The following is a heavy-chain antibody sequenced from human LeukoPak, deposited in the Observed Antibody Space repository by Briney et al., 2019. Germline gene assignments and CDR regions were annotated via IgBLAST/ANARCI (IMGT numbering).Heavy chain of an antibody. Sequence: PGGSLRLSCAASGFTLSSYWTSWVRQAPGKGLEWVANIKQDGHEKYYVDSVKGRFTISRDNAKNSLYLQMNSLRAEDTAVYYCASGVEGMDVWGQGTTVTVSS. CDR2: IKQDGHEK. CDR3: ASGVEGMDV. J-gene: IGHJ6*02. CDR1: GFTLSSYW. D-gene: IGHD3-10*01. V-gene: IGHV3-7*05.